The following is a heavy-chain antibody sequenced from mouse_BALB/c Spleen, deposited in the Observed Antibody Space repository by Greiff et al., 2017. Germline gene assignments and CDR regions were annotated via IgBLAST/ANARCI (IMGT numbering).Heavy chain of an antibody. J-gene: IGHJ1*01. CDR1: GYTFTSYV. CDR3: ASGSSYGWYFDV. Sequence: VQLQQSGPELVKPGASVKMSCKASGYTFTSYVMPWVKQKPGQGLEWIGYINPYNDGTKYNEKFKGKATLTSDKSSSTAYMELSRLPYEDSAVYYSASGSSYGWYFDVWGAGTTVTVSS. CDR2: INPYNDGT. V-gene: IGHV1-14*01. D-gene: IGHD1-1*01.